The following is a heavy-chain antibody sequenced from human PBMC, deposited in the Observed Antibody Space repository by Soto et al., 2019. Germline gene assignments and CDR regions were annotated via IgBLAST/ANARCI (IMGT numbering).Heavy chain of an antibody. V-gene: IGHV1-2*02. CDR3: ASTLRGYSYGYALDI. Sequence: ASVKVSCKASGYTFTDYYIYLVRQAPGQGIAWLGWIDPNXXGXXXXXKXXGRVTLTRDTSIATAYMELNRLTSDDTAVYYCASTLRGYSYGYALDIWGQGTMVTVSS. D-gene: IGHD5-18*01. CDR1: GYTFTDYY. J-gene: IGHJ3*02. CDR2: IDPNXXGX.